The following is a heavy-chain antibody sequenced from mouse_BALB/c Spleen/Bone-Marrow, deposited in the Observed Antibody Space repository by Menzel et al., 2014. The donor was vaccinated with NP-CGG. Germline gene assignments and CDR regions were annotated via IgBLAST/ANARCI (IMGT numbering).Heavy chain of an antibody. CDR3: ARATAYFDY. J-gene: IGHJ2*01. D-gene: IGHD1-2*01. Sequence: EVHLVESGPGLVKPSQTVSLTCTVTGISITTGNYRWIWIRQFPGAKLEWIGYIYYSGTITYNPSLTSRTTITRDTSXNQFFLEVNSLTAEDTAAYCCARATAYFDYWGQGTTLTVSS. V-gene: IGHV3-5*02. CDR1: GISITTGNYR. CDR2: IYYSGTI.